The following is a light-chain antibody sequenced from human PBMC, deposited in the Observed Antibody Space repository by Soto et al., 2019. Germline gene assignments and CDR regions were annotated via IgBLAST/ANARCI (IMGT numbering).Light chain of an antibody. CDR1: QSVSTN. V-gene: IGKV3-15*01. Sequence: EIVMTQSPATLSVSPGERATLSCRASQSVSTNLAWYQQKPGQAPRLLIDDVSTRATGIPARFSGSGSGTEFTLTISSLQSEDFAVYYCQQYDKWPPWTFGQGTKVEIK. CDR3: QQYDKWPPWT. CDR2: DVS. J-gene: IGKJ1*01.